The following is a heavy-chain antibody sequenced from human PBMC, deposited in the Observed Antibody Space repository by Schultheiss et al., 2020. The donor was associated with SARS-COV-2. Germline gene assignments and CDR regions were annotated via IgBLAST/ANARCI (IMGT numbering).Heavy chain of an antibody. Sequence: GGSLRLSCAASGFTFSRYAMSWVRQAPGKGLEWVAVISYDGSNKYYADSVKGRFTISRDNSKNTLYLQMNILRAEDTAVYYCARGGGGFDYWGQGTLVTVSS. J-gene: IGHJ4*02. D-gene: IGHD3-16*01. CDR3: ARGGGGFDY. CDR2: ISYDGSNK. CDR1: GFTFSRYA. V-gene: IGHV3-30*03.